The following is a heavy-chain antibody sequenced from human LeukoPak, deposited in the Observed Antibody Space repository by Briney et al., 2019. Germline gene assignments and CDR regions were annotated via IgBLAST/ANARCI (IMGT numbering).Heavy chain of an antibody. CDR1: GFTFSTYV. Sequence: PGGSLRLSCAASGFTFSTYVMHWVRQAPGKGLEWVAVISYDGSNKYYADSVKGRFTISRDNSKKTLYLQMNSLRAEDTAVYYCAKDLEGISVFGAQGYRGQGTLVTVSS. J-gene: IGHJ4*02. CDR3: AKDLEGISVFGAQGY. V-gene: IGHV3-30*18. CDR2: ISYDGSNK. D-gene: IGHD3-3*01.